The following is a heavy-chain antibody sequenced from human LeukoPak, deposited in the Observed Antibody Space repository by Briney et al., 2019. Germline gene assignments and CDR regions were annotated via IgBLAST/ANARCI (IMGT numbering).Heavy chain of an antibody. Sequence: PGGSLRLSCTASGFTFDTFAMSWLRQAPGGGLEWVSAISGSGLSTYFTDSVKGRFSISRDNSQNTVYLQMSSLRAEDTALYYCAKGVYSITYLAWFDPWGQGTLVTVSS. CDR3: AKGVYSITYLAWFDP. V-gene: IGHV3-23*01. D-gene: IGHD6-13*01. J-gene: IGHJ5*02. CDR2: ISGSGLST. CDR1: GFTFDTFA.